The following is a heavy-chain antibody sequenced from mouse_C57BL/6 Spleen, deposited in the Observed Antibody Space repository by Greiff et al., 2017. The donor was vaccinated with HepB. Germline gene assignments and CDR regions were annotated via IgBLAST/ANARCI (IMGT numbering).Heavy chain of an antibody. V-gene: IGHV1-69*01. J-gene: IGHJ2*01. CDR3: ARDSNYVFDY. CDR2: IDPSDSYT. D-gene: IGHD2-5*01. CDR1: GYTFTSYW. Sequence: QVQLKQPGAELVMPGASVKLSCKASGYTFTSYWMHWVKQRPGQGLEWIGEIDPSDSYTNYNQKFKGKSTLTVDKSSSTAYMQRSSLTSEDSAVYYCARDSNYVFDYWGQGTTLTVSS.